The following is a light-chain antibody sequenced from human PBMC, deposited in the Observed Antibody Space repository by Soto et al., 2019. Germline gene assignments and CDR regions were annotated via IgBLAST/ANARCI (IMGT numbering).Light chain of an antibody. CDR3: QQSFTTPWT. CDR2: AAS. J-gene: IGKJ1*01. Sequence: IQLTQSPSSLSASVGDRVTITCRASQGINSFLAWYQQKPGKAPKLLIYAASTLQSGVPSRFSGSGSGTDFTLTISSLQPEDFATYHCQQSFTTPWTFGQGTKVDVK. V-gene: IGKV1-9*01. CDR1: QGINSF.